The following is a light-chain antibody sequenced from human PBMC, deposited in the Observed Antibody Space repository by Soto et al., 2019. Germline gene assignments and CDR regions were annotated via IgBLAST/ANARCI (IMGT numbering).Light chain of an antibody. CDR2: NAS. V-gene: IGKV3-11*01. Sequence: EIVLTQSPATLSLSPGERATLSCRASQSVSSYFAWYQQKPGQALSLLIYNASNRATGIPARFSGSGSGKDFTLTISRLEPEDFAGYYLQQCSDGPPVFGPGTQVDIK. CDR3: QQCSDGPPV. CDR1: QSVSSY. J-gene: IGKJ3*01.